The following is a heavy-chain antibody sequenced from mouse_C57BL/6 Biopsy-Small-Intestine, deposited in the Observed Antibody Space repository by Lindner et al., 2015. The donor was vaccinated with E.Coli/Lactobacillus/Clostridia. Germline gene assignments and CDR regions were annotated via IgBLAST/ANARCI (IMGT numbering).Heavy chain of an antibody. CDR1: GYAFSSSW. V-gene: IGHV1-82*01. Sequence: VQLQESGPELVKPGASVKISCKASGYAFSSSWMNWVKQRPGKGLEWIGRIYPGDGDTNYNGKFKGKATLTADKSSSTAYMQLSSLTSEDSAVYFCARRGYSNYAFYAMDYLGQGTSVTVSS. CDR2: IYPGDGDT. D-gene: IGHD2-5*01. CDR3: ARRGYSNYAFYAMDY. J-gene: IGHJ4*01.